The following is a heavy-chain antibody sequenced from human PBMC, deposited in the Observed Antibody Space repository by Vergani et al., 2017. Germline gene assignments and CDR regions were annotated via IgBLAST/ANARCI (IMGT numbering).Heavy chain of an antibody. CDR2: IRYAGSNK. V-gene: IGHV3-30*02. CDR1: GFTFSSYG. D-gene: IGHD6-13*01. J-gene: IGHJ6*02. Sequence: QVQLVESGGGAVQPGGSPRLSCAASGFTFSSYGMHWVRQALGKGLERVAFIRYAGSNKYYADSVKGRFTISRDNSKNTLYLQMNSLRAEDTAVYYCAKRGSTQQLDLIYGMDVWGQGTTVTVSS. CDR3: AKRGSTQQLDLIYGMDV.